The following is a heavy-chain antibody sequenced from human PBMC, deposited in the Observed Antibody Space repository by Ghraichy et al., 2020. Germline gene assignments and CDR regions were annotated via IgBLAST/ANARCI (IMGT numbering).Heavy chain of an antibody. CDR2: IYHTGTT. D-gene: IGHD3-22*01. CDR3: ARDLHDSSGRQGY. J-gene: IGHJ4*02. Sequence: SETLSLTCAVSGASISGTNWWIWVRQPPGKGLEWIGEIYHTGTTDYNPSLKSRVTMSVDKSKNQFSLKLDSVTAADTAVYYCARDLHDSSGRQGYWGQGTLVTVSS. V-gene: IGHV4-4*02. CDR1: GASISGTNW.